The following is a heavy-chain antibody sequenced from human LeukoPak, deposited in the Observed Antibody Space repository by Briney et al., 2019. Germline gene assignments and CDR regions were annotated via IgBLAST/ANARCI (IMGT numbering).Heavy chain of an antibody. CDR2: IYYSGST. CDR3: ATSGYYGSGSRSGKFDY. CDR1: GGSISSYY. J-gene: IGHJ4*02. V-gene: IGHV4-59*13. Sequence: SETLSLTCTVSGGSISSYYWSWIRQPPGKGLEWIGYIYYSGSTNYNPSLKSRVTISVDTSKNQFSLKLSSVTAADTAVYYCATSGYYGSGSRSGKFDYWGQGTLVTVSS. D-gene: IGHD3-10*01.